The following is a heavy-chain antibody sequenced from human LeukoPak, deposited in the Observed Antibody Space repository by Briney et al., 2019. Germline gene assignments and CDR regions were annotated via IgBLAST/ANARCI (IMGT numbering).Heavy chain of an antibody. J-gene: IGHJ6*03. Sequence: GESLKISCKASGYTFTRYWIGWVRQVPGKGLEWMGIIYPGDSDTTYSPSFRGQVTISADKSSSIIYLQWSSLKASDTAMYYCARHGNTRHYMDVWGKGTTVSVS. CDR2: IYPGDSDT. V-gene: IGHV5-51*01. CDR3: ARHGNTRHYMDV. D-gene: IGHD2-15*01. CDR1: GYTFTRYW.